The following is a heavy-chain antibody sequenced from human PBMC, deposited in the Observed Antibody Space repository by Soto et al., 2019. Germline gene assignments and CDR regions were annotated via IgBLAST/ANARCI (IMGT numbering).Heavy chain of an antibody. J-gene: IGHJ3*02. Sequence: QLQLQESGPGLVKPSETLSLTCTVSGGSISSSSYYWGWIRQPPGKGLEWIGSIYYSGSTYYNPSLKSRVTISVDTSKNQFSLKLSSVTAADTAVYYCARGIAVAGHDAFDIWGQGTMVTVSS. CDR3: ARGIAVAGHDAFDI. D-gene: IGHD6-19*01. CDR2: IYYSGST. CDR1: GGSISSSSYY. V-gene: IGHV4-39*01.